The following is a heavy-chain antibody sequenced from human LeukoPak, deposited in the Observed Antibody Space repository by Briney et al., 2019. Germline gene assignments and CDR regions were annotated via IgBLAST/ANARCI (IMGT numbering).Heavy chain of an antibody. J-gene: IGHJ4*02. CDR2: TGVYNDNT. CDR3: ARDLFEYTYGLPFDY. V-gene: IGHV1-18*01. D-gene: IGHD5-18*01. CDR1: GYMFASYG. Sequence: GASVKVSCKASGYMFASYGISWVRQAPGQGLEWMGWTGVYNDNTNLAPKVQGRVTMTTDISTTTAVMELRSLRSDDTAVYYCARDLFEYTYGLPFDYWGQGTLVTVSS.